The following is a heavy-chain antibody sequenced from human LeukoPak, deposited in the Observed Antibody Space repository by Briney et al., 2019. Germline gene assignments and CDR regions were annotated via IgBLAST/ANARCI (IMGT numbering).Heavy chain of an antibody. J-gene: IGHJ4*02. CDR1: GGSISSSSYY. V-gene: IGHV4-39*01. Sequence: SETLSLTCTVSGGSISSSSYYWGWIRQPPGKGLEWIGSIYYSGSTYYNPSLKSRVTISVDTSKNQFSLKLSSVTAADTAVYYCARLQGRITMIVVVSGGVDYWGQGTLVTVSS. CDR3: ARLQGRITMIVVVSGGVDY. D-gene: IGHD3-22*01. CDR2: IYYSGST.